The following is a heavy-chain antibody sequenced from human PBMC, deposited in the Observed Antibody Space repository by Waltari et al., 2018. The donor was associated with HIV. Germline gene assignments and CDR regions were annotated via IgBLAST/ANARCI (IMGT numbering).Heavy chain of an antibody. D-gene: IGHD3-22*01. J-gene: IGHJ6*02. CDR3: ARNSSGKGNRYFYYGLDV. CDR1: GKTFANFD. V-gene: IGHV1-8*02. CDR2: MNPNSGNT. Sequence: QVNLVQSGPEAKRPGAPVKISCKAHGKTFANFDVNCVRQAAGQGPEWLGWMNPNSGNTASPYIFEGRVTMTRDVSTDTAYMEMSGLTPEDTAIYYCARNSSGKGNRYFYYGLDVWGQGTPVTV.